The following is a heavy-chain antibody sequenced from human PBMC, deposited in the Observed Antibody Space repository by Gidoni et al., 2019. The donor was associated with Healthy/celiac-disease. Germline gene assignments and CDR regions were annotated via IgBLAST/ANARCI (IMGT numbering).Heavy chain of an antibody. Sequence: QVQLVQSGAEVKKPGSSVKVSCKASVGTFSSYAISWVRQAPGQGLEWMGGIIPIFGTANYAQKFQGRVTITADKSTSTAYMELSSLRSEDTAVYYCATGGDIVVVVAATDYYYYGMDVWGQGTTVTVSS. V-gene: IGHV1-69*06. CDR2: IIPIFGTA. D-gene: IGHD2-15*01. J-gene: IGHJ6*02. CDR3: ATGGDIVVVVAATDYYYYGMDV. CDR1: VGTFSSYA.